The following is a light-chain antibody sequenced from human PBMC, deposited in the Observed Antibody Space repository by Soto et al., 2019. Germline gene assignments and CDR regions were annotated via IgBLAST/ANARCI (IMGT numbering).Light chain of an antibody. V-gene: IGLV2-8*01. CDR1: SSDVGDYKY. CDR2: EVS. Sequence: QSALTQPPSASGSPGQSVTISCTGTSSDVGDYKYVSWYQQQPGKAPKLIIYEVSERPSGVPDRFSGSKSGNTASLTVSGLQAEDEAEYYCSSYAGSNNFRVFGGGTKVTVL. CDR3: SSYAGSNNFRV. J-gene: IGLJ2*01.